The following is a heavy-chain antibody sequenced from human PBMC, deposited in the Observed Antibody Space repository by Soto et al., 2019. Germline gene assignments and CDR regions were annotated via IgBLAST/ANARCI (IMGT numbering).Heavy chain of an antibody. V-gene: IGHV4-61*01. CDR1: GGSVSSGSYY. CDR3: ARDVGSSWYENWFDP. D-gene: IGHD6-13*01. J-gene: IGHJ5*02. CDR2: IYYSGST. Sequence: SETLSLTCTVSGGSVSSGSYYWSWIRQPPGKGLEWIGYIYYSGSTNYNPSLKSRVTISVDTSKNQFSLKLSSVTAADTAVYYCARDVGSSWYENWFDPWGQGTLVTVSS.